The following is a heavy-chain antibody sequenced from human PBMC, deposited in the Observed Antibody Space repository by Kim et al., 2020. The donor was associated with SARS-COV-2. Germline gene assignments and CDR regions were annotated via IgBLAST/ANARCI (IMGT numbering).Heavy chain of an antibody. D-gene: IGHD6-13*01. Sequence: GGSLRLSCAASGFTFSSYWMHWVRQAPGKGLVWVSRINSDGSSTSYADSVKGRFTISRDNAKNTLYLQMNSLRAEDTAVYYCARDQQVKQPTFYYYYYGMDVWGQGTTVTVSS. CDR2: INSDGSST. V-gene: IGHV3-74*01. J-gene: IGHJ6*02. CDR3: ARDQQVKQPTFYYYYYGMDV. CDR1: GFTFSSYW.